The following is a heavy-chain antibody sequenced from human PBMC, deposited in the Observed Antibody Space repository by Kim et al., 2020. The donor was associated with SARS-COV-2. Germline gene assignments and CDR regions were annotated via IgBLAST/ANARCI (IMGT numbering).Heavy chain of an antibody. V-gene: IGHV1-46*01. Sequence: ASVKVSCKASGYTFTSYYMHWVRQAPGQGLEWMGIINPSGGSTSYAQKFQGRVTMTRDTSTSTVYMELSSLRSEDTAVYYCARGNGLEGATKGVDYWGQGTLVTVSS. J-gene: IGHJ4*02. CDR1: GYTFTSYY. D-gene: IGHD1-26*01. CDR2: INPSGGST. CDR3: ARGNGLEGATKGVDY.